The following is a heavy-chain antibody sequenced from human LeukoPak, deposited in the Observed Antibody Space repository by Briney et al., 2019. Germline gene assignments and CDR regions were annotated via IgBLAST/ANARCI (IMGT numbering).Heavy chain of an antibody. D-gene: IGHD4-17*01. V-gene: IGHV4-4*07. CDR3: ARGDDYGEYDFDD. CDR2: IYTSGST. CDR1: GGSISSYY. Sequence: TDTLSLTCTVSGGSISSYYWSWIRQSAAKGLEWIGSIYTSGSTNYNPSLNIQSTMTINTSKNQFSLKLRSVTVAPTAVYYYARGDDYGEYDFDDWGQGTLVTVSS. J-gene: IGHJ4*02.